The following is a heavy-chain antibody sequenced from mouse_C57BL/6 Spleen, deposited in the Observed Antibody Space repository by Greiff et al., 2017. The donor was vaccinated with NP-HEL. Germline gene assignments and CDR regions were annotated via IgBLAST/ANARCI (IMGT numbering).Heavy chain of an antibody. CDR2: IDPEDGET. V-gene: IGHV14-2*01. J-gene: IGHJ2*01. Sequence: EVKLMESDAELVKPGASVKISCKVSGYTFTDHTIHWMKQRTEQGLEWIGRIDPEDGETKYAPKFQGKATITADTSSNTAYLQLSSLTSEDTAVYYCARSDALYYFDYWGQGTTLTVSS. CDR3: ARSDALYYFDY. CDR1: GYTFTDHT.